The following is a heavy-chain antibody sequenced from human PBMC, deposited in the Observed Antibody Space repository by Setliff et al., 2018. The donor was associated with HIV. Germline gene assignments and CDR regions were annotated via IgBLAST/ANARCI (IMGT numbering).Heavy chain of an antibody. CDR3: ARGQGCGGGCHYAFEM. V-gene: IGHV4-34*01. CDR1: GGPLSGHY. CDR2: TSHSGKT. J-gene: IGHJ3*02. Sequence: SLTCAVYGGPLSGHYWSWIRQPPGQGLEWIGETSHSGKTNYNPSLKSRVTISVDTSKNQFSLKLSSVTAADTAVYYCARGQGCGGGCHYAFEMWGQGTMVTVS. D-gene: IGHD2-21*02.